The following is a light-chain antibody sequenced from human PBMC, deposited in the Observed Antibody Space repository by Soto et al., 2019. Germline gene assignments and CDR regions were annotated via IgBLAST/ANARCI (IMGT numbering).Light chain of an antibody. Sequence: EIVMTQSPATLSVSPGERATLSCRASQSVSSNLAWYQQKPGQAPRLLIYGASTRATGIPARFSGSWSGTDFTLPISSLQSEHFAVYYCQQYETFGQGTKVEIK. CDR1: QSVSSN. CDR3: QQYET. CDR2: GAS. V-gene: IGKV3-15*01. J-gene: IGKJ1*01.